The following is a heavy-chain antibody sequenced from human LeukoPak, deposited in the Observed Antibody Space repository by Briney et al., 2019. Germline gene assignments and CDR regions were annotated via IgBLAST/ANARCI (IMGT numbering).Heavy chain of an antibody. V-gene: IGHV3-33*06. D-gene: IGHD3-10*01. J-gene: IGHJ4*02. Sequence: GGSLRLSCAASGFTFSSYGMHWVRQAPGKGLEWVAVIWYDGSNKYYADSVKGRFTISRDNSKNTLYLQMNSLRAEDTAVYYCAKDMALDMVRGVTFDYWGQGTLVTVSS. CDR1: GFTFSSYG. CDR2: IWYDGSNK. CDR3: AKDMALDMVRGVTFDY.